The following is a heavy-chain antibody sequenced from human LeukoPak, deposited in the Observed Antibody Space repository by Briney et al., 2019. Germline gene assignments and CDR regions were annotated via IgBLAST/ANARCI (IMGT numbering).Heavy chain of an antibody. CDR2: VSGSGGST. CDR3: AKVMAARPFDP. V-gene: IGHV3-23*01. Sequence: GGSLRLPCAASGFTFSSFAMSWVRQAPGKGLEWVSVVSGSGGSTYYADSVKGRFTISRDNSKNTLSLQMNGLRAEDTAVYYCAKVMAARPFDPWGQGTLVTVSS. D-gene: IGHD6-6*01. CDR1: GFTFSSFA. J-gene: IGHJ5*02.